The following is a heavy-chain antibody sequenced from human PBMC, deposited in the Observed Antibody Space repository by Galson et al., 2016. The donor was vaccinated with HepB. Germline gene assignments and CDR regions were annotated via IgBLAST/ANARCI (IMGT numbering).Heavy chain of an antibody. D-gene: IGHD3-16*01. J-gene: IGHJ4*02. Sequence: SLRLSCAASGFSFSHYPIDWIRHTPGTGLEWVGRIRNMGDSHTTQYGASVKGRFTLSGDVSKNTVYLQMNSLKSEDTAVYYCARDFWGSYDSWGQGTLVTVSS. CDR2: IRNMGDSHTT. CDR3: ARDFWGSYDS. V-gene: IGHV3-72*01. CDR1: GFSFSHYP.